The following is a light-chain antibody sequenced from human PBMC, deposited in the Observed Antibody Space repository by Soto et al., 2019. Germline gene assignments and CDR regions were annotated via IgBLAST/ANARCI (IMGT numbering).Light chain of an antibody. CDR3: CSYTGSGTLWV. Sequence: QSVLTQPASVSGFPGQSITISCTGTSSDVGGYNYVSWYQQHPGKAPKLMIYEDSKRPSGISFRFSGSTSGNTASLTISGLQPDDESHYYCCSYTGSGTLWVFGGGTKVTVL. CDR2: EDS. V-gene: IGLV2-14*01. J-gene: IGLJ3*02. CDR1: SSDVGGYNY.